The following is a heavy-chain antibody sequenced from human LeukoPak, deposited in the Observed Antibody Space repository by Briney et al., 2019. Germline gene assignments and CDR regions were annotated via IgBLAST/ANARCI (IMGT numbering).Heavy chain of an antibody. D-gene: IGHD3-3*01. CDR3: ARDRRPLGVLLRFLEWLASNHAFDI. Sequence: VDSVTVSCTASGYTFTSYAMNWVRQAPGQGLEWMGWINTNTGNPTYAQGFTGRFVFSLDSSVSTAYLQISSLKAEDTAVYYCARDRRPLGVLLRFLEWLASNHAFDIWGQGTMVTVSS. CDR2: INTNTGNP. J-gene: IGHJ3*02. CDR1: GYTFTSYA. V-gene: IGHV7-4-1*02.